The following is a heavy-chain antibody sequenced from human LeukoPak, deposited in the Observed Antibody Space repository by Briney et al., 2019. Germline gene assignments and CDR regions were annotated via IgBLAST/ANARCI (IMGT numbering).Heavy chain of an antibody. CDR3: AKGRGDY. CDR2: ISYDGSNK. V-gene: IGHV3-30*18. CDR1: GFTFSSYG. J-gene: IGHJ4*02. Sequence: GGSLSLSCAASGFTFSSYGMHWVRQAPGKGLEWVAVISYDGSNKYYADSVKGRFTISRDNSKNTLYLQMNSLRAEDTAVYYCAKGRGDYWGQGTLVTVSS.